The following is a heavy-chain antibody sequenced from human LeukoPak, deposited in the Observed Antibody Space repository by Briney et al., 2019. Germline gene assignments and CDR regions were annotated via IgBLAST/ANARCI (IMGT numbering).Heavy chain of an antibody. CDR3: AKHDYYSGMDV. J-gene: IGHJ6*02. CDR2: ISGSGGST. CDR1: GCTFSSYS. V-gene: IGHV3-23*01. Sequence: GGSLRLSCAASGCTFSSYSMSWVRQAPGKGLEWVSAISGSGGSTYYADSVKGRFTISRDNSKNTLYLQMNSLRAEDAAVYYCAKHDYYSGMDVWGQGTTVTVSS.